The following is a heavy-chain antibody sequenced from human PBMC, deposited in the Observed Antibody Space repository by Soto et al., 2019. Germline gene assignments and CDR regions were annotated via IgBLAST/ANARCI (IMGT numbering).Heavy chain of an antibody. CDR3: ARGDYSGRDWFDP. CDR1: GFTFSSYS. D-gene: IGHD3-10*01. J-gene: IGHJ5*02. V-gene: IGHV3-21*01. CDR2: ISTISSNI. Sequence: GGSLRLSCAAPGFTFSSYSMNWVRQAPGKGLEWVSSISTISSNIYYADSVRGRFTISRDTAKNSLYLQMNSLRAEDTAVYYCARGDYSGRDWFDPWGQGTLVTVSS.